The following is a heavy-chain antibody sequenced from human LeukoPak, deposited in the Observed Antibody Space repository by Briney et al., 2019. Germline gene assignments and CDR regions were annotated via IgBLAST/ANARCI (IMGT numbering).Heavy chain of an antibody. CDR1: GFTFSSYA. CDR2: ISGSGGST. V-gene: IGHV3-23*01. CDR3: AKDHYCDSSGYYYGLASIFDY. D-gene: IGHD3-22*01. Sequence: PGGSLRLSCAASGFTFSSYAMSWVRQAPGKGLEWVSAISGSGGSTYYADSVKGRFTISRDNSKNTLYLQMNSLRAEDTAVYYCAKDHYCDSSGYYYGLASIFDYWGQGTLVTVSS. J-gene: IGHJ4*02.